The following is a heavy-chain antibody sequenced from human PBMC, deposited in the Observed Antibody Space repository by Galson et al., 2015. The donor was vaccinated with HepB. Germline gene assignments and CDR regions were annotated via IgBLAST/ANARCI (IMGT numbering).Heavy chain of an antibody. CDR2: IWYDGSNK. Sequence: SLRLSCAASGFTFSSYGMHWVRQAPGKGLEWVAVIWYDGSNKYYADSVKGRFTISRDNSKNTLYLQMNSLRAEDTAVYYCARGGDIVVVPAALPSNWFDPWGQGTLVTVSS. CDR3: ARGGDIVVVPAALPSNWFDP. J-gene: IGHJ5*02. CDR1: GFTFSSYG. V-gene: IGHV3-33*01. D-gene: IGHD2-2*01.